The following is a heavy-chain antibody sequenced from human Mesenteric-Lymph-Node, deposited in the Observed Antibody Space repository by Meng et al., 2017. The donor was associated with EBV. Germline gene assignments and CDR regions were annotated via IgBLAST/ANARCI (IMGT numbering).Heavy chain of an antibody. CDR1: SGSISNSNW. CDR2: IFHSGGT. CDR3: ARITFGGAIGD. Sequence: QVQLQESGPGLVKPSGPLSLTCACSSGSISNSNWWSWVRQPPGKGLQWIGEIFHSGGTNYNPSLKSRVTISVDKSKNQFSLKVNSLTAADTAVYYCARITFGGAIGDWGQGTLVTVSS. J-gene: IGHJ4*02. V-gene: IGHV4-4*02. D-gene: IGHD3-16*02.